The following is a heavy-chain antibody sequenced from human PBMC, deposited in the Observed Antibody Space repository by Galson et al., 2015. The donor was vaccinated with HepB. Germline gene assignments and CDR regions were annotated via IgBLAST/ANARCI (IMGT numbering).Heavy chain of an antibody. CDR2: ISGSGGST. V-gene: IGHV3-23*01. D-gene: IGHD6-13*01. Sequence: SLRLSCAASGFTFSNYAMSWVRQASGKGLEWVSAISGSGGSTYYADSVKGRFTIYRDNSKNTLYLQMNSLRAEDTAVYYCAKVGSSNSWYGYFYGMDVWGQGTTVTVSS. CDR3: AKVGSSNSWYGYFYGMDV. J-gene: IGHJ6*02. CDR1: GFTFSNYA.